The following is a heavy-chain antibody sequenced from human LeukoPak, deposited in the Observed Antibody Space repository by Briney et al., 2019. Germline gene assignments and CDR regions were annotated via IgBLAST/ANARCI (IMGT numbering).Heavy chain of an antibody. J-gene: IGHJ3*02. Sequence: GKSLRLSCAASGFTFSNFAMHWVRQAPGKGLEWVAVISYDGTNKYYADSVKGRFIIYRDNSKNTLYLQKNSLKAEDTAVYYCARNLDGGHNDGLDIWGQGTMVTVSP. D-gene: IGHD2-15*01. V-gene: IGHV3-30*04. CDR1: GFTFSNFA. CDR3: ARNLDGGHNDGLDI. CDR2: ISYDGTNK.